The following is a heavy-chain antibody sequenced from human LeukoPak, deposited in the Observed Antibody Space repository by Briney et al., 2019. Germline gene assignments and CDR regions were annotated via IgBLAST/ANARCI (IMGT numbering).Heavy chain of an antibody. J-gene: IGHJ4*02. Sequence: ASQTLSLTCTVSGGSISSGSYYWSWIRQPAGKGLEWIGRIYTSGSTNYNPSLKSRVTISVDTSKNQFSLKLSSVTAADTAVYYCARDGEIAAAGAAFDYWGQGTLVTVSS. V-gene: IGHV4-61*02. CDR1: GGSISSGSYY. CDR2: IYTSGST. CDR3: ARDGEIAAAGAAFDY. D-gene: IGHD6-13*01.